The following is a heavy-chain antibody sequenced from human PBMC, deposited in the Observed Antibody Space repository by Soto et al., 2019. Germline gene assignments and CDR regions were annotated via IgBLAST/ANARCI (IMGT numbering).Heavy chain of an antibody. CDR1: GYTFTSYG. J-gene: IGHJ6*02. V-gene: IGHV1-18*01. CDR2: ISAYNGNT. Sequence: QVQLVQSGAEVKKPGASVKVSCKASGYTFTSYGISWVRQAPGQGLEWMGWISAYNGNTNYAQKLQGRVTMTTDTSTSTAYMELRSLRSDDTAVYYCARDPRTIEPNYDILTGTHYYYYYGMDVWGQGTTVTVSS. CDR3: ARDPRTIEPNYDILTGTHYYYYYGMDV. D-gene: IGHD3-9*01.